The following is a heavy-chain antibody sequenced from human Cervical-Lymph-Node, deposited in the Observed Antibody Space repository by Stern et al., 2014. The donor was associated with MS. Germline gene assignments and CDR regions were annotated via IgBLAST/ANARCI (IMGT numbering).Heavy chain of an antibody. J-gene: IGHJ4*02. D-gene: IGHD3-10*01. CDR1: GFTFSSYA. Sequence: EVQLLESGGGLVQPGGSLRLSCAASGFTFSSYAMNWVRQAPGKGLEWVAGITGRAGSTHYVDSVKGRFTISRDNSKNTLHLQLNSLRAEDTAVYYCVKDSDESGTYYYYFDYWGQGTLVTVSS. CDR2: ITGRAGST. V-gene: IGHV3-23*01. CDR3: VKDSDESGTYYYYFDY.